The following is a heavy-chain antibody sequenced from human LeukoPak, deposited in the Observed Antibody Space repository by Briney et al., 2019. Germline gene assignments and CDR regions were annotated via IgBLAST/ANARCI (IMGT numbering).Heavy chain of an antibody. CDR2: ISSSGVTT. CDR1: GFTFTSYS. V-gene: IGHV3-23*01. D-gene: IGHD5-12*01. J-gene: IGHJ4*02. Sequence: GSLRLSCAASGFTFTSYSMSWVRQAPGKGLEWVSAISSSGVTTYYADSVKGRFTISRHNSKNTLYLQMNSLRAEDTAVYYCVKDRPTWPIDYWGQGTLVTVSS. CDR3: VKDRPTWPIDY.